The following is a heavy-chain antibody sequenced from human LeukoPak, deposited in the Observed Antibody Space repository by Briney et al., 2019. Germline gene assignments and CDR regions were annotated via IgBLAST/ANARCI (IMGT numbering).Heavy chain of an antibody. Sequence: PSETLSLTCTVSGYSISSGYYWGWIRQPPGKGLEWIGSIYHSGSTYYNPSLKSRVSISIDTSKNQFSLNPSSVTAADTAVYYCARRAVGTFDYWGQGTLVTVSS. CDR2: IYHSGST. CDR1: GYSISSGYY. V-gene: IGHV4-38-2*02. CDR3: ARRAVGTFDY. D-gene: IGHD6-13*01. J-gene: IGHJ4*02.